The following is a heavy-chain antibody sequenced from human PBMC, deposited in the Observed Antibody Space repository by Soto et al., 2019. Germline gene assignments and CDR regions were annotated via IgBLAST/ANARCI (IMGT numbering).Heavy chain of an antibody. D-gene: IGHD6-25*01. Sequence: SETLSLTCTVSGGSISSYYCSWIRQPPGKGLEWIGYIYYSGSTNYNPSLKSRVTISVDTSKNQFSLKLSSVTAADTAVYYCARLYGFSGFDYWGQGTLVTVS. J-gene: IGHJ4*02. CDR1: GGSISSYY. V-gene: IGHV4-59*08. CDR3: ARLYGFSGFDY. CDR2: IYYSGST.